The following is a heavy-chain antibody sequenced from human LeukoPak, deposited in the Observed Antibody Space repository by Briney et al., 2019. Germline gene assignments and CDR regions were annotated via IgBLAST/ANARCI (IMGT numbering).Heavy chain of an antibody. CDR2: IYYSGST. D-gene: IGHD3-22*01. Sequence: PSETLSLTCTVSGGSISSSSYYWGWIRQPPGKGLEWIGSIYYSGSTYYNPSLKSRVAISVDTSKNQFSLKLSSVTAADTAVYYCARQRPITMIEYDAFDIWGQGTMVTVSS. J-gene: IGHJ3*02. CDR3: ARQRPITMIEYDAFDI. V-gene: IGHV4-39*01. CDR1: GGSISSSSYY.